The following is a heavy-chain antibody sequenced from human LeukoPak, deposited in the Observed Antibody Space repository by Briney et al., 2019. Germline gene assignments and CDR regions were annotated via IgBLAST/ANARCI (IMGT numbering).Heavy chain of an antibody. CDR1: GGSFSGYY. D-gene: IGHD3-22*01. Sequence: SETLSLTCAVYGGSFSGYYWSRIRQPPGKGLEWIGEINHSGSTNYNPSLKSRVTISVDTSKNQFSLKLSSVTAADTAVYYCARALAITMIGTDAFDIWGQGTMVTVSS. V-gene: IGHV4-34*01. CDR2: INHSGST. CDR3: ARALAITMIGTDAFDI. J-gene: IGHJ3*02.